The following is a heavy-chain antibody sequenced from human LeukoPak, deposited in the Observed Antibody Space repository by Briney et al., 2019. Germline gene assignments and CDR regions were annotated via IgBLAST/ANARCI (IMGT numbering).Heavy chain of an antibody. CDR3: ARAPVTGHWYFDL. CDR1: GGSVTTYH. D-gene: IGHD6-19*01. Sequence: SETLSLTCSVSGGSVTTYHWSWIRQPPGKGLEWIGYIYNSGSANYKPSLKSRLTISVDTSKNHFSLKLNSVTAADTAVYYCARAPVTGHWYFDLWGRGTLVTVSS. CDR2: IYNSGSA. J-gene: IGHJ2*01. V-gene: IGHV4-59*02.